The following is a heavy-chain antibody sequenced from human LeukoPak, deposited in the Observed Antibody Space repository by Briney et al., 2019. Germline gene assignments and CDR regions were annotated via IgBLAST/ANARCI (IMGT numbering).Heavy chain of an antibody. J-gene: IGHJ6*03. CDR1: GYTFTSYG. V-gene: IGHV1-18*01. Sequence: ASVKVSCKASGYTFTSYGISWVRQAPGQGLEWMGWISAYNGNTNYAQKLQGRVTMTTDTSTSTAYMELSSLRSEDTAVYYCARAETYYDILTGYYYYYYMDVWGKGTTVTVSS. D-gene: IGHD3-9*01. CDR3: ARAETYYDILTGYYYYYYMDV. CDR2: ISAYNGNT.